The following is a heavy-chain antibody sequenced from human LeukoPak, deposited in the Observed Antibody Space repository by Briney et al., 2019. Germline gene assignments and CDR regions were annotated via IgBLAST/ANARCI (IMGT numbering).Heavy chain of an antibody. Sequence: ASVTVSCKASGYTFTTYGISWVRQAPGQGREGVGWISAYNGNTNYAQKLQGRVTMTTDTSTSTAYMELRSLRSDDTAVYYCARIYSYGNGVYYFDYWGQGTLVTVSS. CDR3: ARIYSYGNGVYYFDY. V-gene: IGHV1-18*04. CDR1: GYTFTTYG. CDR2: ISAYNGNT. J-gene: IGHJ4*02. D-gene: IGHD5-18*01.